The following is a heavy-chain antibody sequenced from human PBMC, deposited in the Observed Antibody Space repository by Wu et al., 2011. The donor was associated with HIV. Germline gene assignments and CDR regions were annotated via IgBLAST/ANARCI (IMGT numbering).Heavy chain of an antibody. V-gene: IGHV1-2*02. CDR1: GYPFTTYY. CDR3: TRDNQHFFDY. Sequence: QVQLVQSGAEVKKPGALLKVSCKASGYPFTTYYMHWVRQAPGQGLEWMGWINPNSGGTNYAQKFQGRVTMTRDTSITTAYMELSRLRSDDTAVYYCTRDNQHFFDYWGQGTLVTVSS. D-gene: IGHD1-14*01. J-gene: IGHJ4*02. CDR2: INPNSGGT.